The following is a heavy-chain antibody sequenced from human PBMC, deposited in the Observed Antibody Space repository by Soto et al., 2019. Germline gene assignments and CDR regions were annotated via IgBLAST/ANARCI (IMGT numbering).Heavy chain of an antibody. CDR1: GFTFSSYD. Sequence: ESGGGLVQPGGSLRLSCAASGFTFSSYDMHWVRQATGKGLEWVSAIGTAGDTYYPGSVKGRFTISRENAKNSLYLQMNSLRAEDTAVYYCARDLGYSSGWFNWYFDLWGRGTLVTVSS. V-gene: IGHV3-13*01. CDR3: ARDLGYSSGWFNWYFDL. CDR2: IGTAGDT. J-gene: IGHJ2*01. D-gene: IGHD6-19*01.